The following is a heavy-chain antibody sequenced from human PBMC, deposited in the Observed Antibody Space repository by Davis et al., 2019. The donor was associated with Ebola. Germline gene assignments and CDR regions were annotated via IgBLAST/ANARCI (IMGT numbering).Heavy chain of an antibody. D-gene: IGHD2-21*02. V-gene: IGHV3-21*01. CDR3: ARTGGGVYGDWYSMDV. CDR2: ISSSSYI. J-gene: IGHJ6*02. Sequence: GESLKISCAASGFSFSNFWMSWVRQAPGKGLEWVSSISSSSYIYYADSVKGRFTISRDNAKNSLYLQMNSLRAEDTAVYYCARTGGGVYGDWYSMDVWGQGTTVTVSS. CDR1: GFSFSNFW.